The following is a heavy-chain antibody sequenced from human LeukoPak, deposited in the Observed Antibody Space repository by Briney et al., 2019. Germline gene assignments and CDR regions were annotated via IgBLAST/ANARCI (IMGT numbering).Heavy chain of an antibody. J-gene: IGHJ4*02. D-gene: IGHD2-21*02. CDR3: ARLGVTFDY. Sequence: SETLSLTCTVSGGSIGSGSYYWGWIRQPPGKGLEWIGSTYYSGSTYYNPSLKSRVTISVDTSKNQFSLKLSSVTAADTAVYYCARLGVTFDYWGQGTPVTVSS. V-gene: IGHV4-39*01. CDR1: GGSIGSGSYY. CDR2: TYYSGST.